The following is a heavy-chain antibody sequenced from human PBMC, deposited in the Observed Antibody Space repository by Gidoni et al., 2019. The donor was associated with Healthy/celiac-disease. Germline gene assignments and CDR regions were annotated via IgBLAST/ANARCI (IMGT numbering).Heavy chain of an antibody. CDR1: GFTFSCYE. V-gene: IGHV3-48*03. CDR2: ISSSGSTI. CDR3: ARVGTPGGPYFDY. J-gene: IGHJ4*02. Sequence: VQLVESGGGLVQPGGSLRLSCAASGFTFSCYEMNWVRRAPGKGLEWVSYISSSGSTIYYADSVKGRFTISRDNAKNSLYLQMNSLRAEDTAVYYCARVGTPGGPYFDYWGQGTLVTVSS. D-gene: IGHD3-16*01.